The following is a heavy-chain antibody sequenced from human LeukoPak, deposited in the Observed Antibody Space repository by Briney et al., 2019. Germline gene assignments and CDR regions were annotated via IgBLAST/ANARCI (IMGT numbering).Heavy chain of an antibody. V-gene: IGHV3-23*01. CDR2: ITNSGGTT. CDR1: GVTFSSYT. J-gene: IGHJ4*02. D-gene: IGHD3-16*01. CDR3: AKDSPDVSWLFDY. Sequence: PGGSLRLSCAASGVTFSSYTMSWVRQGPRKGLGWVSAITNSGGTTYYADSAKSRFTISRDNSKNTLYLHMNSLRAEDTAVYYCAKDSPDVSWLFDYWGQGTLVTVSS.